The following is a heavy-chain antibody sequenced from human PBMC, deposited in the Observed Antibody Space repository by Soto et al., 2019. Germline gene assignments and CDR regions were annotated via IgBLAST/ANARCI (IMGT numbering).Heavy chain of an antibody. CDR3: ARGKGTSFLDY. CDR1: GGSISSGDYY. CDR2: IYDIGST. Sequence: TLSLTCSVSGGSISSGDYYWSWIRQPPGEGLEWIGNIYDIGSTYYNPSLESRITISVDSSKNQFSLNLRSMAAADTAVYYCARGKGTSFLDYWSQGPLVPVSS. D-gene: IGHD3-3*01. V-gene: IGHV4-30-4*01. J-gene: IGHJ4*02.